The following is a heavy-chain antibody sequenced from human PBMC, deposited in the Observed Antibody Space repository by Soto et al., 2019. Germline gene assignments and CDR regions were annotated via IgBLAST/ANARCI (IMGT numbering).Heavy chain of an antibody. J-gene: IGHJ4*02. CDR1: GYTFSRYG. D-gene: IGHD4-17*01. Sequence: QVQLVQSGPEVKKPGASVKVPCKASGYTFSRYGISWVRQAPGQGLEWMGWIRVYNGNTKYAQKVQDRVTMTTDTSTRTAYMELRSLRSDDTAVYYCARKEDYGDYVDYWGQGTLVTVSS. V-gene: IGHV1-18*04. CDR2: IRVYNGNT. CDR3: ARKEDYGDYVDY.